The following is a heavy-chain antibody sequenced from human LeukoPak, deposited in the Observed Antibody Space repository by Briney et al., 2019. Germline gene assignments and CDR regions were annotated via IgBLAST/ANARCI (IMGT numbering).Heavy chain of an antibody. CDR3: ATLGIFGVVILSDY. CDR1: GFDFNRYA. Sequence: GGSLRLSCAASGFDFNRYAMYWVRQAPGKGLEWVAFIRYDGSNKYYADSVKGRFTISRDNSKNTLYLQMNSLRAEDTAVYYRATLGIFGVVILSDYWGQGTLVTVSS. V-gene: IGHV3-30*02. CDR2: IRYDGSNK. J-gene: IGHJ4*02. D-gene: IGHD3-3*01.